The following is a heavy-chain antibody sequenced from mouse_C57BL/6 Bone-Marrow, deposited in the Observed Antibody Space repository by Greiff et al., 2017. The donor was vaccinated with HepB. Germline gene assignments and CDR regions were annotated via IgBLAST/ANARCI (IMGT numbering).Heavy chain of an antibody. V-gene: IGHV1-55*01. Sequence: QVQLQQPGAELVKPGASVKMSCKASGYTFTSYWITWVKQRPGQGLEWIGDIYPGSGSTNYNEKFKSKATLTVDTPSSTAYMQLSRLTSEDSAVYYCASLYDGYYASWFAYWGQGTLVTVSA. D-gene: IGHD2-3*01. CDR2: IYPGSGST. J-gene: IGHJ3*01. CDR3: ASLYDGYYASWFAY. CDR1: GYTFTSYW.